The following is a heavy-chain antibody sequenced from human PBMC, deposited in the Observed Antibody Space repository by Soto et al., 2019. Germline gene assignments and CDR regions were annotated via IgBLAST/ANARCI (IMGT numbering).Heavy chain of an antibody. D-gene: IGHD3-16*01. V-gene: IGHV3-30*03. J-gene: IGHJ4*02. CDR1: GFTFSSYG. CDR2: ISYDGSNK. Sequence: QVQLVESGGGVVQPGRSLRLSCAASGFTFSSYGVHWVRQAPGKGLEWVAVISYDGSNKYYADSVKGRFTISRDNSKNTLYLQMNSLRAEDTAVYYCVYGGDFDYWGQGTLVTVSS. CDR3: VYGGDFDY.